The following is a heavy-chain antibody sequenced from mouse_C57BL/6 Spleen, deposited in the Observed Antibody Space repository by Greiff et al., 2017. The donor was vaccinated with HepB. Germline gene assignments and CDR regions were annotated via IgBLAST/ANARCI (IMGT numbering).Heavy chain of an antibody. CDR2: IYPGDGDT. D-gene: IGHD1-1*01. J-gene: IGHJ4*01. V-gene: IGHV1-82*01. CDR1: GYAFSSSW. Sequence: VQLQESGPELVKPGASVKISCKASGYAFSSSWMNWVKQRPGKGLEWIGRIYPGDGDTNYNGKFKGKATLTADKSSSTAYMQLSSLTSEDSAVYFCARDDYGSSYNYAMDYWGQGTSVTVSS. CDR3: ARDDYGSSYNYAMDY.